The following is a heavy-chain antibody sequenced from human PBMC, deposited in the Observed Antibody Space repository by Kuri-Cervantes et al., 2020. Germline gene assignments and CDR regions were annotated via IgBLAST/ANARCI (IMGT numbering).Heavy chain of an antibody. CDR2: IYHSGST. CDR1: GGSISSSSYY. D-gene: IGHD3-22*01. V-gene: IGHV4-39*07. Sequence: SETLSLTCTVSGGSISSSSYYWGWIRQPPGKGLEWIGSIYHSGSTYYNPSLKSRVTISVDTSKNQFSLKLSSVTAADTAVYYCAREGYYSDSRTYHPHTIDYWGQGTLVTVSS. J-gene: IGHJ4*02. CDR3: AREGYYSDSRTYHPHTIDY.